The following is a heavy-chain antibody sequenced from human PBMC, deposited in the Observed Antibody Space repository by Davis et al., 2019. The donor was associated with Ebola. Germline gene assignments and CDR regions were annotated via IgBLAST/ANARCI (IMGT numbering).Heavy chain of an antibody. CDR1: GGSLRESSYF. CDR3: ASQKRTGAADTFDY. D-gene: IGHD1-1*01. Sequence: SETLSLTCSVSGGSLRESSYFWAWIRQPPGKGLEWIGCTYYDGSSYSNPSLEGRVTISVDTSKSHFSLQVNSVTASDAAVYYCASQKRTGAADTFDYWGRGILITGTS. V-gene: IGHV4-39*02. CDR2: TYYDGSS. J-gene: IGHJ4*02.